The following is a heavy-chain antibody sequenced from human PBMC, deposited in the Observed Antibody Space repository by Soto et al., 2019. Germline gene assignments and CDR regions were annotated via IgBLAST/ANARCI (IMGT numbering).Heavy chain of an antibody. D-gene: IGHD3-9*01. CDR2: VNSDGSTT. V-gene: IGHV3-74*01. Sequence: EVQLVESGGGLVQPGGSMRLSCAASGFIFNNYWMHWVRQVPGKGLVWVSRVNSDGSTTNYADSVKGRFTISRDNAKKTLLLQMNSLRVEDTAVYYCARGKYYDVSTGYSTFEPWGQGVPVTVAS. CDR3: ARGKYYDVSTGYSTFEP. CDR1: GFIFNNYW. J-gene: IGHJ5*02.